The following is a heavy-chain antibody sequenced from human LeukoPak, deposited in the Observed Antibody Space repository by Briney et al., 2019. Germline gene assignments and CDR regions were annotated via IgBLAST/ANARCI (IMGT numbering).Heavy chain of an antibody. Sequence: SVKVSCKASGGTFSCYAISWVRQAPGQGLEWMGRIIPILGIANYAQKFQGRVTITADKSTSTAYMELSSLRSEDTAVYYCAASMTTVTSDLDYWGQGTLVTVSS. D-gene: IGHD4-17*01. CDR2: IIPILGIA. CDR3: AASMTTVTSDLDY. J-gene: IGHJ4*02. V-gene: IGHV1-69*04. CDR1: GGTFSCYA.